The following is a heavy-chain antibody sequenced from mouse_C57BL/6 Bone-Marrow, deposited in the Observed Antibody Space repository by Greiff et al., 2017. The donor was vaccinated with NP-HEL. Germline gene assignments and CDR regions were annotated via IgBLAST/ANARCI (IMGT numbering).Heavy chain of an antibody. CDR1: GYTFTSYW. Sequence: VQLQQSGAELVRPGTSVKLSCKASGYTFTSYWMHWVKQRPGQGLEWIGVIDPSDSYTNYNQKFKGKATLTVDTSSSTAYMQLSSLTSEDSAVYYCARLRLVYYAMDYWGQGTSVTVSS. J-gene: IGHJ4*01. V-gene: IGHV1-59*01. CDR2: IDPSDSYT. CDR3: ARLRLVYYAMDY. D-gene: IGHD3-2*02.